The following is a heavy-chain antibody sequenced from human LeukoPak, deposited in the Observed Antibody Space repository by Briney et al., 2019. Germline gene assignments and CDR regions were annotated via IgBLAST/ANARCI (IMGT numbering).Heavy chain of an antibody. CDR3: TISSSWYSEYFQH. CDR1: GFTFGDYA. J-gene: IGHJ1*01. V-gene: IGHV3-49*04. D-gene: IGHD6-13*01. CDR2: IRSKAYGGTT. Sequence: GGPLRLSCTASGFTFGDYAMSWVRQAPGKGLEWVGFIRSKAYGGTTEYAASVKGRFTISRDDSKSIAYLQMNSLKTEDTAVYYCTISSSWYSEYFQHWGQGTLVTVSS.